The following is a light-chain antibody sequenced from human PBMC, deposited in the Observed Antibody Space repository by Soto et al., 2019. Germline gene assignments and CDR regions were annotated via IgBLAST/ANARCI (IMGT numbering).Light chain of an antibody. V-gene: IGKV4-1*01. CDR3: QQYYSTPPT. CDR2: WAS. J-gene: IGKJ2*01. CDR1: QSVLYSSNNKNY. Sequence: DIVMTQSPDSLAVSLGERATINCKSSQSVLYSSNNKNYLAWYQQKPGQPPKLLIYWASTRESGVPDRFSGSGSGTDFTLTISSLHAEDFAVYYCQQYYSTPPTFGQGTKLEIK.